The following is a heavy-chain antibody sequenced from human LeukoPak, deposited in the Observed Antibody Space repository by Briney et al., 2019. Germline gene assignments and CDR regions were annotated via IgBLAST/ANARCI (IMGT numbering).Heavy chain of an antibody. CDR2: ISGNGGST. D-gene: IGHD3-22*01. CDR3: ARRCYDSYTYRYFDL. Sequence: GGSLRLSCAASGFTFSSYAMSWVRQAPGKGLEWVSAISGNGGSTYYADSVKGRFTISRDNSKNTLYLQLSSLRAEDTAVYYCARRCYDSYTYRYFDLWDRGTLVTVSS. V-gene: IGHV3-23*01. J-gene: IGHJ2*01. CDR1: GFTFSSYA.